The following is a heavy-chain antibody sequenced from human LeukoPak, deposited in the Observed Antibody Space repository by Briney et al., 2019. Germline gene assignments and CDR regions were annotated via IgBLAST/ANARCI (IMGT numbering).Heavy chain of an antibody. CDR3: ARVDYYDSSGYYPTSDNWFDP. CDR2: IIPIFGTA. J-gene: IGHJ5*02. CDR1: GYTFTGYY. V-gene: IGHV1-69*13. D-gene: IGHD3-22*01. Sequence: ASVKVSCKASGYTFTGYYMHWVRQAPGQGLEWMGGIIPIFGTANYAQKFQGRVTITADESTSTAYMELSSLRSEDTAVYYCARVDYYDSSGYYPTSDNWFDPWGQGTLVTVSS.